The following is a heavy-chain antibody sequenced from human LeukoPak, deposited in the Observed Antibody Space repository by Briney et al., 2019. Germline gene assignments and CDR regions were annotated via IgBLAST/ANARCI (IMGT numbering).Heavy chain of an antibody. CDR3: AREALTIFALVRTQTTKSPHRFDP. CDR2: INPSGGST. CDR1: GYTFTSYH. Sequence: GASVKVSCKASGYTFTSYHMHWVQQTPGQGLEWMGIINPSGGSTNYAQKFQGRVTMTRDVSTTTVYMDLSSLTSDDTAVYYCAREALTIFALVRTQTTKSPHRFDPWGQGTLVTVSS. D-gene: IGHD3-3*01. J-gene: IGHJ5*02. V-gene: IGHV1-46*01.